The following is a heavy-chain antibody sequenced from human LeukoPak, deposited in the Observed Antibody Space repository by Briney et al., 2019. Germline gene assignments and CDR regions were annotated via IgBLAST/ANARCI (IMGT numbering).Heavy chain of an antibody. J-gene: IGHJ3*01. CDR2: INHSGST. V-gene: IGHV4-34*01. D-gene: IGHD3-3*01. CDR3: ALYYDFWSGYPH. Sequence: SETLSLTCAVYGGSFSGYYWSWIRRPPGKGLEWIGEINHSGSTNYNPSLKSRVTISVDTSKNQFSLKLSSVTAADTAVYYCALYYDFWSGYPHWGQGTMVTVSS. CDR1: GGSFSGYY.